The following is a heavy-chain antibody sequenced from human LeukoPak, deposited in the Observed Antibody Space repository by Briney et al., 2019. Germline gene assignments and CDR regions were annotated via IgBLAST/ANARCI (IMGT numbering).Heavy chain of an antibody. CDR1: GYTFTGYY. D-gene: IGHD2-2*01. Sequence: ASVKVSCKASGYTFTGYYMHWVRQAPGQGLEWMGWINPNSGGTNYAQKFQGRVSMTRDTSISTAYMELSRLRSDDTAVCYCAREDIVVVPAAQLGGYYYYYMDVWGKGTTVTVSS. J-gene: IGHJ6*03. CDR2: INPNSGGT. V-gene: IGHV1-2*02. CDR3: AREDIVVVPAAQLGGYYYYYMDV.